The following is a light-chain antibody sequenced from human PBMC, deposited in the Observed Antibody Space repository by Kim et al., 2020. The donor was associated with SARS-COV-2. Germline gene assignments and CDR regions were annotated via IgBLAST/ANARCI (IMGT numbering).Light chain of an antibody. CDR3: QQYDSSPPYT. J-gene: IGKJ2*01. V-gene: IGKV3-20*01. Sequence: SPRVITPLYCTASPSVSSRDFAGYQQKPGRASSLLIFGASSRSTGSPDRFRGSRSGTEFTLTISRLEPEDFAVYYFQQYDSSPPYTFGQGTKLEI. CDR1: PSVSSRD. CDR2: GAS.